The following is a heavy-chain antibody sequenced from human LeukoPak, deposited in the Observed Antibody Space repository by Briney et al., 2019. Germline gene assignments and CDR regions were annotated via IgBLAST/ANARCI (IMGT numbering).Heavy chain of an antibody. Sequence: GGSLTLSCAASGFTFSTHALTWVRQAPGKGLEWVSTIRGGGGSTYYADSVKGRFTISRDNSKNTLYLQMNSLRAEDTAVYYCAKDGVYYYDSSLYYFDYWGQGALVTVSS. D-gene: IGHD3-22*01. CDR3: AKDGVYYYDSSLYYFDY. V-gene: IGHV3-23*01. CDR2: IRGGGGST. J-gene: IGHJ4*02. CDR1: GFTFSTHA.